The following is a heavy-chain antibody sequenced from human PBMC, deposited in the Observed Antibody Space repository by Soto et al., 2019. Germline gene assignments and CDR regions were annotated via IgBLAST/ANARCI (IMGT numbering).Heavy chain of an antibody. Sequence: EVQLVESGGGLVQPGGSLRLSCAASGFTFSSYAMHWVRQATGKGLEWVSAIGTAGDTYYPGSVKGRFTISRENAKNSLYLQMNSLRAGDTAVYYCARVVRGYCSGGSCYGGSYYYYMDVWGKGTTVTVSS. V-gene: IGHV3-13*01. CDR2: IGTAGDT. D-gene: IGHD2-15*01. CDR1: GFTFSSYA. CDR3: ARVVRGYCSGGSCYGGSYYYYMDV. J-gene: IGHJ6*03.